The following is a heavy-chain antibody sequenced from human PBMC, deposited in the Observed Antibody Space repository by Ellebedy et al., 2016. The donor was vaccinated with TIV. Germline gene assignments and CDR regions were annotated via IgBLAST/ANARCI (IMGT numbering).Heavy chain of an antibody. Sequence: ASVKVSCKTSGYTFTDYYIHWVRQAPGQGLEWMGILYPNAGNTNYAQQFQGRVTVTRDTSTSTVYMELSSLRSDDTAVYYCARAVTTGGINVLDYWGQGTLVTVSS. D-gene: IGHD2-15*01. V-gene: IGHV1-46*01. CDR1: GYTFTDYY. J-gene: IGHJ4*02. CDR3: ARAVTTGGINVLDY. CDR2: LYPNAGNT.